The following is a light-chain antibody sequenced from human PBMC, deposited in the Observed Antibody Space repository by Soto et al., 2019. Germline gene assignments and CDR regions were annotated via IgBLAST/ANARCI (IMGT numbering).Light chain of an antibody. CDR2: DAS. J-gene: IGKJ1*01. Sequence: DIQMTQSPSTLPASVGDRVTITCRASQTISSWLAWYQQKPGKAPDLLIYDASRLAGGVPSRFSGSESGTEFPLTSGSLQPDDFATYFCKQYYNYPTFGHGTKVEVK. CDR1: QTISSW. V-gene: IGKV1-5*01. CDR3: KQYYNYPT.